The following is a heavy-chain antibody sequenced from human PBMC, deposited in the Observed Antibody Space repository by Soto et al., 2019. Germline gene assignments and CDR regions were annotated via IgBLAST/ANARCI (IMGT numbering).Heavy chain of an antibody. D-gene: IGHD4-17*01. CDR2: ITGSGGST. Sequence: GGSLRLSCAASGFTFSTYAMIWVRQAPGKGLEWVSVITGSGGSTYYADSVKGRFTISRDTSKNTLFLQMNSLRAEDTAVYYCAKDRYGDYGGIDYWGQGTMVSVSS. J-gene: IGHJ4*02. CDR1: GFTFSTYA. V-gene: IGHV3-23*01. CDR3: AKDRYGDYGGIDY.